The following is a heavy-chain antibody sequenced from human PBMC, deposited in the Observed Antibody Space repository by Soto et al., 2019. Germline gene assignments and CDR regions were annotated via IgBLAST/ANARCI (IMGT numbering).Heavy chain of an antibody. CDR2: ISGGGGST. CDR1: GFTFSSYA. J-gene: IGHJ4*02. V-gene: IGHV3-23*01. Sequence: RRLSCAASGFTFSSYAMSWVRQAPGNGLEWVSAISGGGGSTFYPDSVKGRFTISRDNSKNTLYLQMNSLRAEDTAVYYCAKHYSSSWPTDYSGQGTLVTVSS. D-gene: IGHD6-13*01. CDR3: AKHYSSSWPTDY.